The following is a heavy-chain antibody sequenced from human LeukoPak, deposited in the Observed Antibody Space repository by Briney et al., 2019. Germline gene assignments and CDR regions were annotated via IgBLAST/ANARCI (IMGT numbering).Heavy chain of an antibody. CDR3: ARFDYSNYYYYMDV. J-gene: IGHJ6*03. D-gene: IGHD4-11*01. Sequence: ASVKVSCKASGYTFTSYDINRVRQATGQGLEWMGWMNPNSGNTGYAQKFQGRVTMTRNTSISTAYMELSSLRSEDTAVYYCARFDYSNYYYYMDVWGKGTTVTVSS. CDR2: MNPNSGNT. V-gene: IGHV1-8*01. CDR1: GYTFTSYD.